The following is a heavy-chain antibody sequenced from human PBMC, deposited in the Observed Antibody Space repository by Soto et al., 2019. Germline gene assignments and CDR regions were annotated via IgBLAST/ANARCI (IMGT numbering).Heavy chain of an antibody. Sequence: QVQLVESGGGVVQPGASLRLSCEVSGLTFNTSGMHWVRQAPGKGLEWLAVISYDGATQYYGDTVKGRFTISRDNSKNTLFLHMGRLRAEDTAMYYCATKARVTNYLYYGMDVWGLGPTVTVSS. J-gene: IGHJ6*02. CDR2: ISYDGATQ. V-gene: IGHV3-30*03. D-gene: IGHD2-21*02. CDR1: GLTFNTSG. CDR3: ATKARVTNYLYYGMDV.